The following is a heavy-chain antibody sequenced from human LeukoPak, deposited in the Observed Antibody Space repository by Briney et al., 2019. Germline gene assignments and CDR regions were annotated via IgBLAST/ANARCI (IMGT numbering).Heavy chain of an antibody. V-gene: IGHV3-30*03. Sequence: GGSLRLSCAASGFTFSSYGMHWVRQAPGKGLEWVAVISYDGSNKYYADSVKGRFTISRDNSKNTLYLQMNGLRAEDTAVYYCASDVAIYTAMVPGDWGQGTLVTVSS. D-gene: IGHD5-18*01. CDR1: GFTFSSYG. J-gene: IGHJ4*02. CDR2: ISYDGSNK. CDR3: ASDVAIYTAMVPGD.